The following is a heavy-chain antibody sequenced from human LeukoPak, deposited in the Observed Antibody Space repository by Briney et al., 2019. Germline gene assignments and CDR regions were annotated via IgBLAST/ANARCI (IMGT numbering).Heavy chain of an antibody. CDR1: DGSISSSSYY. V-gene: IGHV4-39*01. CDR2: IYYSGST. Sequence: SETLSLTCTVSDGSISSSSYYWGWIRQPPGKGLEWIGSIYYSGSTYYNPSLKSRVTMFVGTSKNQFSLKLNSVTAADTAVYYCARLLKIKGIDYWGQGTLVTVSS. CDR3: ARLLKIKGIDY. J-gene: IGHJ4*02. D-gene: IGHD3-10*01.